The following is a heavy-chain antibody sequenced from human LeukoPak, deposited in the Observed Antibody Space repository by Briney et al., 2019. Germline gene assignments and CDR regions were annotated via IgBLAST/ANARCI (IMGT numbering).Heavy chain of an antibody. J-gene: IGHJ3*01. CDR2: INPNSGGT. CDR3: ARSYQPLLAHETFDV. CDR1: GYTFTGYY. V-gene: IGHV1-2*02. Sequence: GASVKVSCKASGYTFTGYYMHWVRQAPGQGLEWMGWINPNSGGTNYAQKFQGRVTMTRDTSISTAYMELSRLRSDDTAVYYCARSYQPLLAHETFDVWGQGTMVTVSS. D-gene: IGHD1-14*01.